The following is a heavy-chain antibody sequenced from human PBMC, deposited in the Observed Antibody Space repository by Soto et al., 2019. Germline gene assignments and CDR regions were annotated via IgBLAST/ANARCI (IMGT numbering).Heavy chain of an antibody. D-gene: IGHD6-6*01. J-gene: IGHJ5*02. V-gene: IGHV1-18*04. CDR1: GYTFTSYG. Sequence: ASVKVSCKASGYTFTSYGISWVRQAPGQGLEWMGWISAYDGNTNYAQKLQGRVTMTTDTSTSTAYMELRSLRSDDTAVYYCARDGAPIAARPLWFDPWGQGTLVTVSS. CDR3: ARDGAPIAARPLWFDP. CDR2: ISAYDGNT.